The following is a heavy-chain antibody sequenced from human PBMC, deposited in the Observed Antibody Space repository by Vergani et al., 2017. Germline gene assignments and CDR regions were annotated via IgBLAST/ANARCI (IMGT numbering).Heavy chain of an antibody. CDR3: ARGRRERGDSGYEYYYYGMDV. D-gene: IGHD5-12*01. Sequence: QVQLVQSGAEVKKPGSSVKVSCKASGGTFSSYTISWVRQAPGQGLEWMGRIIPILGIANYAQKFQGRVTITADKSTSTAYMELSSLRSEDTAVYYCARGRRERGDSGYEYYYYGMDVWGQGTTVTVSS. J-gene: IGHJ6*02. V-gene: IGHV1-69*02. CDR2: IIPILGIA. CDR1: GGTFSSYT.